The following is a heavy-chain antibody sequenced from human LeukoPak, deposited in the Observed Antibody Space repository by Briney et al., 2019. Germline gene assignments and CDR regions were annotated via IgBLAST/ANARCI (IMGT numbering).Heavy chain of an antibody. CDR2: ISSSGSYI. CDR1: GFTFSSYS. V-gene: IGHV3-21*01. Sequence: NPGGSLRLSCAASGFTFSSYSLNWVRLAPGKGLEWVSSISSSGSYIYYADSVKGRFTISRDNAKNSLYLQMNSLRAEDTAVYYCARVGCSSASCHPGVYYYYYMDVWGKGTTVTASS. J-gene: IGHJ6*03. CDR3: ARVGCSSASCHPGVYYYYYMDV. D-gene: IGHD2-2*01.